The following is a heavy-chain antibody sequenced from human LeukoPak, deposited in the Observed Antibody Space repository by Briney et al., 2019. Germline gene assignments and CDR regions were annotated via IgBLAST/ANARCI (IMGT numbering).Heavy chain of an antibody. D-gene: IGHD3-3*01. Sequence: PSETLSLTCAVSGYSITSGYYWAWIRQPPGKGLEWLGSIYHGGSTFYNRPLKSRVTISLDPSKNQFSLNLGSVTAADTALYYCARIFGSSNYLDYWGQGILVTVSS. CDR3: ARIFGSSNYLDY. CDR1: GYSITSGYY. J-gene: IGHJ4*02. V-gene: IGHV4-38-2*01. CDR2: IYHGGST.